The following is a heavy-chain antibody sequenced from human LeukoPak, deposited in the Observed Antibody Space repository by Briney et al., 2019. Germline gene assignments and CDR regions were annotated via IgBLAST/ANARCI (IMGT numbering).Heavy chain of an antibody. CDR3: ARLLV. J-gene: IGHJ4*02. V-gene: IGHV3-7*01. Sequence: GGSLRLSCVGSGFTFTNYWMSWVRQAPGKGLEWVANIKYDGSEKYYVDSVKGRFTISRDNAKNSLYLQMNSLRDEDTAVYYCARLLVWGQGTLVTVSS. CDR2: IKYDGSEK. CDR1: GFTFTNYW. D-gene: IGHD2-8*02.